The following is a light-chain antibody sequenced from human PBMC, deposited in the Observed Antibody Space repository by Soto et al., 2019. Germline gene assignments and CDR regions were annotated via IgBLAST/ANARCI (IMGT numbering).Light chain of an antibody. CDR2: GAS. V-gene: IGKV3-20*01. J-gene: IGKJ4*01. CDR1: QSVSSIY. CDR3: QQYASSPPLT. Sequence: EIVLTQSPVTLSLSPGERATLSCRASQSVSSIYLAWYQQKPGQAPRLLIYGASSRATGIPDRFSGSGSGTDFSLTISRLEPEDFAVYYCQQYASSPPLTFGGGTKVDIK.